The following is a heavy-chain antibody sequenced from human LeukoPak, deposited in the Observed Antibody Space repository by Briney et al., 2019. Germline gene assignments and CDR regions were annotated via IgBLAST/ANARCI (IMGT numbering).Heavy chain of an antibody. J-gene: IGHJ4*02. CDR1: GYTFTSYD. CDR2: MNPNSGNT. D-gene: IGHD6-19*01. V-gene: IGHV1-8*01. Sequence: ASVNVSCKASGYTFTSYDINWVRQATGQGLEWMGWMNPNSGNTGYAQKFQGRVTLTRNTSISTAYMDLGSLRSEDTAVYYCARKAVSGSGWYPFDLWGQGSLVTVSS. CDR3: ARKAVSGSGWYPFDL.